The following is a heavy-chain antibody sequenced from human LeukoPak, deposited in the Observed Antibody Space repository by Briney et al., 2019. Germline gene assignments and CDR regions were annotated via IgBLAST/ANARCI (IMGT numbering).Heavy chain of an antibody. V-gene: IGHV3-21*01. Sequence: GGSLRLPCAASGFTFSSYSMNWVRQAPGKGLEWVSSISSSSSYIYYADSVKGRFTISRDNAKNSLYLQMNSLRAEDTAVYYCARVYGSGSYVAFDYWGQGTPVTVSS. J-gene: IGHJ4*02. CDR1: GFTFSSYS. CDR3: ARVYGSGSYVAFDY. D-gene: IGHD3-10*01. CDR2: ISSSSSYI.